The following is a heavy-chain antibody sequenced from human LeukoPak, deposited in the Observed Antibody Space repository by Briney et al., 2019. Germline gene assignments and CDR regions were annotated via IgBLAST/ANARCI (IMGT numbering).Heavy chain of an antibody. J-gene: IGHJ4*02. CDR3: ARELGPYIDY. D-gene: IGHD7-27*01. CDR2: MYYSGST. CDR1: GGSISSYY. Sequence: SETLSLTCTVSGGSISSYYWSWIRQPPGKGLEWIGYMYYSGSTNYNPSLKSRVTISVDTSKNQFSLKLNSVTAADTAVYYCARELGPYIDYWGQGTLVTVSS. V-gene: IGHV4-59*01.